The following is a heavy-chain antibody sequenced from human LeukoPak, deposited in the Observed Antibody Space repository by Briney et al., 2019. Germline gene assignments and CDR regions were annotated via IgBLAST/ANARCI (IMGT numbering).Heavy chain of an antibody. CDR2: ISWNSGSI. J-gene: IGHJ4*02. CDR1: GFTFDDYA. D-gene: IGHD3-10*01. CDR3: ARGYYGSGSYYKPLGY. Sequence: GGSLRLSCAASGFTFDDYAMHWVRQAPGKGLEWVSGISWNSGSIGYADSVKGRFTISRDNAKNSLYLQMNSLRAEDTAVYYCARGYYGSGSYYKPLGYWGQGTLVTVSS. V-gene: IGHV3-9*01.